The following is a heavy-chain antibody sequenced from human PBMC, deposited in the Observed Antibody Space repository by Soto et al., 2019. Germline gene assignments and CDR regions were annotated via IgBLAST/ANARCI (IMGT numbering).Heavy chain of an antibody. Sequence: VKVSCKASGYTFTGYYMHWVRQAPGQGLEWMGWINPNSGGTNYAQKFQGRVTMTRDTSISTAYMELSRLRSDDTAVYYCARDMATTPPSYYYYGMDVWGQGTTVTVSS. CDR3: ARDMATTPPSYYYYGMDV. CDR2: INPNSGGT. CDR1: GYTFTGYY. D-gene: IGHD5-12*01. V-gene: IGHV1-2*02. J-gene: IGHJ6*02.